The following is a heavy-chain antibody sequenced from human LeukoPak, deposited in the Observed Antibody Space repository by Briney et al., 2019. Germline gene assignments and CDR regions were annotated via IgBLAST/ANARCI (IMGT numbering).Heavy chain of an antibody. CDR3: ARSPLLWFGDSGY. Sequence: SETLSLTCTVSGGSISSYYWSWIRQPAGKGLEWIGSIYYSGSTYYNPSLKSRVTISVDTSKNQFSLKLSSVTAADTAVYYCARSPLLWFGDSGYWGPGTLVTVSS. CDR1: GGSISSYY. D-gene: IGHD3-10*01. V-gene: IGHV4-4*07. CDR2: IYYSGST. J-gene: IGHJ4*02.